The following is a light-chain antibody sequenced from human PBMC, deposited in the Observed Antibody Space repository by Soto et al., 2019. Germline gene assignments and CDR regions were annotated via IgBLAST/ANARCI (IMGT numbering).Light chain of an antibody. CDR2: YNS. CDR3: QLWDSSSDHRVV. J-gene: IGLJ2*01. V-gene: IGLV3-21*04. Sequence: SYELTQPPSVSVAPGKTARITCEGNNIGTKSVHWHQQKPGQAPVLVIYYNSDRPSGIPERFSGSNSGNTATLTISRVEAGDEADYHCQLWDSSSDHRVVFGGGTQLTVL. CDR1: NIGTKS.